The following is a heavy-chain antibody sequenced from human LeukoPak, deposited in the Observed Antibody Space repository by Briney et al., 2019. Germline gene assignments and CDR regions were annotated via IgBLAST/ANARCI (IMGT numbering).Heavy chain of an antibody. Sequence: ASVKVSCKASGYTFTSYGIGWVRQAPGQGLEWMGWISAYNGNTNYAQKLQGRVTMTTDTSTSTACMELRSLRSDDTAVYYCARDRSGSEEDFDYWGRGTLVTVSS. V-gene: IGHV1-18*01. CDR1: GYTFTSYG. CDR3: ARDRSGSEEDFDY. J-gene: IGHJ4*02. D-gene: IGHD1-26*01. CDR2: ISAYNGNT.